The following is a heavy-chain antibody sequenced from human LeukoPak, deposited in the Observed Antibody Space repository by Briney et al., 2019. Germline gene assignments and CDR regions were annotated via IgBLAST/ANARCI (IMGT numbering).Heavy chain of an antibody. CDR1: GYTFSGYP. J-gene: IGHJ3*01. V-gene: IGHV3-64D*08. CDR3: VRDLDDYPPSDAFDL. Sequence: GGSLRLSCSASGYTFSGYPMHWVRQAPGKGLEFVSCISTNGGNTHYADCVKGRFTISRDHSKNTLYLQMSSLRAEDTAVYYCVRDLDDYPPSDAFDLWGQGTMVTVSS. CDR2: ISTNGGNT. D-gene: IGHD5-24*01.